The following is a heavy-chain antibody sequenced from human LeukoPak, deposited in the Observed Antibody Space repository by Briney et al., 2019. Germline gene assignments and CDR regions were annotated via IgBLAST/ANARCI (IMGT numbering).Heavy chain of an antibody. CDR1: GYIFTGYY. CDR3: TRGRRLDNAPTAPCEY. V-gene: IGHV1-2*02. Sequence: GASAKVSCKASGYIFTGYYMHWVRQAPGQGLEWMGWINPNSGDTDYAQKFQGRVTMTRDTSIRTVYMELSSLKSDDTAVYYYTRGRRLDNAPTAPCEYWGQGTLVTVSS. J-gene: IGHJ4*02. CDR2: INPNSGDT. D-gene: IGHD2-2*03.